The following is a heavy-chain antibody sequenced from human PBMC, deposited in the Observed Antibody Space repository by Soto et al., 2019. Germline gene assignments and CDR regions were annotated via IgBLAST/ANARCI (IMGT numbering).Heavy chain of an antibody. CDR3: ARREPYSSGWYSGYFDY. V-gene: IGHV5-51*01. D-gene: IGHD6-19*01. CDR2: IYPGDSDT. Sequence: GESLKISCKGSGYSFTSYWIGWVRQMPGKGLEWMGIIYPGDSDTRYSPSFQGQVTISADKSISTAYLQWSSLKASDTAMYYCARREPYSSGWYSGYFDYWGQGTLVTVSS. CDR1: GYSFTSYW. J-gene: IGHJ4*02.